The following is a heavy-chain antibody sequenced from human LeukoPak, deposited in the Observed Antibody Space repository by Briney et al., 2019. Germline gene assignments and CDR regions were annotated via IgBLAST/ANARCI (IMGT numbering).Heavy chain of an antibody. Sequence: PGGSLGLSCAASGFTFSAYYMTWIRQAPGKGLEWVSYISSSGYTMFYADSVKGRFTISRDNTKSSLFLQLNSLRADDTAVYYCARVGPAAAGRGYWYFDLWGRGTLVTVSS. CDR1: GFTFSAYY. CDR2: ISSSGYTM. D-gene: IGHD6-13*01. J-gene: IGHJ2*01. CDR3: ARVGPAAAGRGYWYFDL. V-gene: IGHV3-11*01.